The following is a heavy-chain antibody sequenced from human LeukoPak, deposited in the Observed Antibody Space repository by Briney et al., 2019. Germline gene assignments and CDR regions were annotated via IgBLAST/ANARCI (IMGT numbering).Heavy chain of an antibody. J-gene: IGHJ5*02. V-gene: IGHV3-23*01. Sequence: GGSLRLSCGGSGFTFSNYAMSWVRQAPGKGLEWVSSISNFGGSTYYADSVRGRFTISRDISKNTLYLQMNSLRVEDTAVYYCAKSKEDCCGSFDPWGQGTLVTVSS. D-gene: IGHD2-15*01. CDR3: AKSKEDCCGSFDP. CDR1: GFTFSNYA. CDR2: ISNFGGST.